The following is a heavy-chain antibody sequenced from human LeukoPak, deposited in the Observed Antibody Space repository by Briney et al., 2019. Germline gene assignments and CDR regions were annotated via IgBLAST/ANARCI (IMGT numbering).Heavy chain of an antibody. CDR3: ARAGSNYVYYYYYMDV. D-gene: IGHD4-11*01. CDR1: GGSISSSSYY. J-gene: IGHJ6*03. CDR2: IYYSGST. Sequence: PSETLSLTCTVSGGSISSSSYYWGWIRQPPGKGLEWIGSIYYSGSTYYNPSLKSRVTISVDTSKNQFSLKLSSVTAADTAVYYRARAGSNYVYYYYYMDVWGKGTTVTVSS. V-gene: IGHV4-39*01.